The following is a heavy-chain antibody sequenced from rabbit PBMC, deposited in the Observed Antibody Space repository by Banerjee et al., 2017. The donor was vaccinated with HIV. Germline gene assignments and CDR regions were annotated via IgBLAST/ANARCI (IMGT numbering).Heavy chain of an antibody. CDR2: IYPDSSASI. CDR3: ARDLAGVIGWNFNL. Sequence: WIACIYPDSSASIDYASWAKGRFTISKASWTTVTLQMTSLTAADTASYFCARDLAGVIGWNFNLWGQGTLVTVS. J-gene: IGHJ4*01. D-gene: IGHD4-1*01. V-gene: IGHV1S40*01.